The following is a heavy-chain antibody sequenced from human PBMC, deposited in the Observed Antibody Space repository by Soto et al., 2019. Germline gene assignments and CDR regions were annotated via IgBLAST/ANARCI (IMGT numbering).Heavy chain of an antibody. CDR1: GGTFSTYA. CDR2: VIPIFGTP. J-gene: IGHJ6*02. CDR3: ARSQGGSSSLDIYYYYYYGMDV. Sequence: VQLVQSGAEVKKPGSSVKVSCKAPGGTFSTYAISWVRQAPGQGLEWRGGVIPIFGTPKYAQKFQGRVTITADESTSTGYMELRSLRSEDTAVYYCARSQGGSSSLDIYYYYYYGMDVWGQGTTVTVSS. V-gene: IGHV1-69*01. D-gene: IGHD2-15*01.